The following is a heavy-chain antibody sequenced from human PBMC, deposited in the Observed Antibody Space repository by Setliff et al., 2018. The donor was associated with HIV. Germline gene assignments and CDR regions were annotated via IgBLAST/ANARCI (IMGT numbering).Heavy chain of an antibody. CDR1: GASMNGVNYY. CDR2: VYYSGST. J-gene: IGHJ2*01. Sequence: PSETLSLTCSVSGASMNGVNYYWSWIRQHPGRGLEWLGYVYYSGSTFYNPPLKSRVTISMDTSKSQFSLKLTSVTAADTAVYFCARTARGPSSRAYFDLWGRGTLVTVSS. CDR3: ARTARGPSSRAYFDL. V-gene: IGHV4-31*03. D-gene: IGHD3-10*01.